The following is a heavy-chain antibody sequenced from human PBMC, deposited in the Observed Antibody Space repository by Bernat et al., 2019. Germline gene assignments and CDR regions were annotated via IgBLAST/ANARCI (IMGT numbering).Heavy chain of an antibody. J-gene: IGHJ2*01. D-gene: IGHD6-13*01. CDR3: ARRPSSSSWYFNWYFDL. CDR2: IYPGHSDT. Sequence: EVQLVRSGAEVKKPGESLKISCKGSGYSFTSYWIGWVRQMPGKGLEWMGIIYPGHSDTRYSPSFHGQVTIAADKSISTAYLQWSSLKASDTAMYYCARRPSSSSWYFNWYFDLWGRGTLVTVSS. CDR1: GYSFTSYW. V-gene: IGHV5-51*01.